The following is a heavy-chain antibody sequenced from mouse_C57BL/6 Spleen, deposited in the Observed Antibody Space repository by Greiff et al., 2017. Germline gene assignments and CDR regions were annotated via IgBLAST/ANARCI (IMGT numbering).Heavy chain of an antibody. CDR1: GYAFTNYL. V-gene: IGHV1-54*01. D-gene: IGHD2-5*01. Sequence: VQLQQSGAELVRPGTSVKVSCKASGYAFTNYLIEWVKQRPGQGLEWIGVINPGSGGTNYNEKFKGKATLTADKSSSTAYMQLSSLTSEDSAVYFCARDGDYSNFLFDDWGQGTTLTVSS. J-gene: IGHJ2*01. CDR2: INPGSGGT. CDR3: ARDGDYSNFLFDD.